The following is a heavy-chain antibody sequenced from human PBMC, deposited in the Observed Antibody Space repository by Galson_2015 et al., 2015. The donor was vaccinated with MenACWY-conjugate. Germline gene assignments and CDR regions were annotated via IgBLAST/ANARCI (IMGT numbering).Heavy chain of an antibody. CDR2: INPSGGST. Sequence: SVKVSCKASGYTFTSYYMHWVRQAPGQGLEWMGIINPSGGSTSYAQKFKGRVTMTRDTSTSTVYMELISLRSEDTAVYYCATAMDYYYYMDVWGKGTTVTVSS. D-gene: IGHD3-10*01. CDR1: GYTFTSYY. V-gene: IGHV1-46*03. J-gene: IGHJ6*03. CDR3: ATAMDYYYYMDV.